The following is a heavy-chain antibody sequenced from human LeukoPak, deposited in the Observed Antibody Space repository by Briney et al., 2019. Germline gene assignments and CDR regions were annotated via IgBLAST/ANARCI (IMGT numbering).Heavy chain of an antibody. CDR2: IYYTGSA. V-gene: IGHV4-31*03. J-gene: IGHJ5*02. D-gene: IGHD3-22*01. Sequence: SETLSLTCTVSGASIGSGGFYWTWIRQHAGKGLEWIGYIYYTGSAEYNPSLKSRVTLSVDPSRSHFSLNLTSVTAADTAVYYCARRITMIVVVITPNWFDPWGQGTLVTVSS. CDR3: ARRITMIVVVITPNWFDP. CDR1: GASIGSGGFY.